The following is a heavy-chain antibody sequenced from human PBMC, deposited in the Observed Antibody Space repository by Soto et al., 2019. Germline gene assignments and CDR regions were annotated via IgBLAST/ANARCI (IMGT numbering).Heavy chain of an antibody. J-gene: IGHJ6*02. Sequence: EVQLVESGGGLVQPGGSLRLSCAASGLIFSDYHMDWVRQAPGKGLEWVGRIRRKANRYTTEYAASVKGRFTISGDDSKNPLYLQMNSLKTEDTAVYYCAMLGGWSGGSNDMDVWGQGTTVTVSS. CDR1: GLIFSDYH. D-gene: IGHD6-19*01. CDR3: AMLGGWSGGSNDMDV. V-gene: IGHV3-72*01. CDR2: IRRKANRYTT.